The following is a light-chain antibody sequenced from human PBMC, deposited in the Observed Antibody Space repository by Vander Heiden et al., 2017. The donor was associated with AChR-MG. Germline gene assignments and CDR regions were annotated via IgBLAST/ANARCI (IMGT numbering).Light chain of an antibody. CDR1: QTVGSDY. Sequence: IVLTQSPGTLSSSAGERTTLSCRASQTVGSDYVAWYQQKPGQAPRLIIYGASTRAAGIPDRFSGSGSGTDFTLTISRLEPEDFAGYYGQHHNTFGHGTKVDIK. V-gene: IGKV3-20*01. CDR3: QHHNT. CDR2: GAS. J-gene: IGKJ3*01.